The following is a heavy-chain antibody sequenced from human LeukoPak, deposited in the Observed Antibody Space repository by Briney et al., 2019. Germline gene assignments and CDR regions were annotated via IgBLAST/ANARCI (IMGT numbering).Heavy chain of an antibody. D-gene: IGHD2-2*01. CDR1: GFTFSSYG. Sequence: PGRSLRLSCAASGFTFSSYGMHWVRQAPGKGLECVAVIWYDGSNKYYADSVKGRFTISRDNSKNTLYLQMNSLRAEDTAVYYCARDAYCSSTSCWFLDYWGQGTLVTVSS. V-gene: IGHV3-33*01. CDR2: IWYDGSNK. J-gene: IGHJ4*02. CDR3: ARDAYCSSTSCWFLDY.